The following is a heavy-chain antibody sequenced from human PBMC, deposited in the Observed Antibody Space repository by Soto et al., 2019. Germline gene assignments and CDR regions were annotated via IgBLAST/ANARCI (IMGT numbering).Heavy chain of an antibody. D-gene: IGHD1-1*01. CDR3: ARELERLFDY. Sequence: QVQLVESGGGVVQPGRSLRLSCAASGLSFSSYAMHWVRQVPGKGLEWMAVISYDGASKYYADSVKGRFTISRDNSRNTLYLQMSSLRDDDTAVYYCARELERLFDYWGQGTLFTVSS. CDR1: GLSFSSYA. V-gene: IGHV3-30-3*01. CDR2: ISYDGASK. J-gene: IGHJ4*02.